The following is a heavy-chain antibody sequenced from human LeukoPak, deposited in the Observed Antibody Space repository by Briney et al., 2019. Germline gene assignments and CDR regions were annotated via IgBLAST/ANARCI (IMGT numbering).Heavy chain of an antibody. CDR2: IYPGDSKT. D-gene: IGHD2-2*02. V-gene: IGHV5-51*01. CDR3: ARPYCSSSISCNNYHYYYMDV. CDR1: GYSFTNYW. J-gene: IGHJ6*03. Sequence: GESLKISCKGSGYSFTNYWIAWVRQMPGKGLDWMGIIYPGDSKTRYSPSFQGQVTISADKSISTSYLQWSSLKASDTAMYYCARPYCSSSISCNNYHYYYMDVWGKGTTVTVSS.